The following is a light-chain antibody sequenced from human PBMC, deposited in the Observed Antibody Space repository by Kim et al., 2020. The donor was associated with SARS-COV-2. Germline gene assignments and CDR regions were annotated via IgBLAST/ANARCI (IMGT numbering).Light chain of an antibody. V-gene: IGLV3-1*01. CDR2: QDS. CDR3: QAWESSTYV. J-gene: IGLJ1*01. Sequence: SYELTQPPSVSVSPGQTASITCSGDKLGDKYACWYQQKPGQSPVLVIYQDSKRPSGTPERFSGSNSGNTATLTISGTQAMDEADYYCQAWESSTYVFGTG. CDR1: KLGDKY.